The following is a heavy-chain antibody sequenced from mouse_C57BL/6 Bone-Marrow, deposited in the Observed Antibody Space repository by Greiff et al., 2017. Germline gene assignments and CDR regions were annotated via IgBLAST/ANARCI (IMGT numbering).Heavy chain of an antibody. V-gene: IGHV1-26*01. CDR1: GYTFTDYY. CDR3: ARLFYYGSSFDY. Sequence: VQLQQSGPELVKPGASVKISCKASGYTFTDYYMNWVKQSHGKSLEWIGDINPNNGGTSYNQKFKGKATLTVDKSSSTAYMELRSLTSEDSAVYYCARLFYYGSSFDYWGQGTTLTVSS. CDR2: INPNNGGT. D-gene: IGHD1-1*01. J-gene: IGHJ2*01.